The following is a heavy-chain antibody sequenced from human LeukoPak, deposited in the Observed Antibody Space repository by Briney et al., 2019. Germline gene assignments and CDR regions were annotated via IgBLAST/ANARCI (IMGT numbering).Heavy chain of an antibody. CDR2: ISSSGSTI. D-gene: IGHD3-10*02. CDR1: GFTFSNYW. Sequence: GGSLRLSCAASGFTFSNYWMIWVRQAPGKGLEWVSYISSSGSTIYYADSVKGRFTISRDNAKNSLYLQMNSLRAEDTAVYYCAELGITMIGGVWGKGTTVTISS. V-gene: IGHV3-48*04. CDR3: AELGITMIGGV. J-gene: IGHJ6*04.